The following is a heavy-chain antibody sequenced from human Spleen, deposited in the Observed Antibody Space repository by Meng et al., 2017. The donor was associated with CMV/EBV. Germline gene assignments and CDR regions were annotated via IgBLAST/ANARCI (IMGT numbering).Heavy chain of an antibody. CDR2: VYYAGNT. CDR1: GVSVNSETYY. Sequence: VSGVSVNSETYYWSWLRQPPGKGLEWLGYVYYAGNTNFNPSLKSRVTISVDSSKNQFFLKLTSVTAADTAVYYCATAHFDAYNYGPADFWGQGALVTVSS. V-gene: IGHV4-61*01. J-gene: IGHJ4*02. D-gene: IGHD4-17*01. CDR3: ATAHFDAYNYGPADF.